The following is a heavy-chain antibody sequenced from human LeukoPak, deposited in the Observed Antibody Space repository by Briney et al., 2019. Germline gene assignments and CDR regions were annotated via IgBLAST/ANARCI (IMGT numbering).Heavy chain of an antibody. J-gene: IGHJ4*02. CDR3: AKKRDSHETLYFFDY. Sequence: PGRSLRLSCAASGFTFNTYGMTWVRQAPGKGLEWVSAISGSGTSTYYADSVQGRFTISRDNSKNTLSLQMNSLRAEDTAAYYCAKKRDSHETLYFFDYWGQGTLVTVSS. CDR1: GFTFNTYG. CDR2: ISGSGTST. D-gene: IGHD2-15*01. V-gene: IGHV3-23*01.